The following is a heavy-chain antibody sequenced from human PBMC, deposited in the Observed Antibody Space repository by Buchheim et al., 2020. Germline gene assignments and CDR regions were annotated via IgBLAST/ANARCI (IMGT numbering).Heavy chain of an antibody. V-gene: IGHV6-1*01. D-gene: IGHD1-26*01. J-gene: IGHJ4*02. Sequence: QVQLQQSGPGLVKPSQTLSLTCVISGDSVSSDSAAWNWIRQSPSRGLEWLGRTYYRSKWYNDYAVSVKSRVTINPDTSKNQFSLQLNSVTPEDTAVYFYVVGVGAPHYTTFDYWGQGIL. CDR3: VVGVGAPHYTTFDY. CDR2: TYYRSKWYN. CDR1: GDSVSSDSAA.